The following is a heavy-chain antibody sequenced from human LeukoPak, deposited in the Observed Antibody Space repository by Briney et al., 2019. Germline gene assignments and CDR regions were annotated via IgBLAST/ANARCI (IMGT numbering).Heavy chain of an antibody. CDR1: GFTFSRYG. V-gene: IGHV3-33*06. CDR2: IWYDGSDK. J-gene: IGHJ6*03. CDR3: AKDRVGVPSYYMDV. D-gene: IGHD1-26*01. Sequence: GGSLRLSCEASGFTFSRYGIHWVRQAPAKGLEWVAVIWYDGSDKYYTDSVKGRFTISRDNSKNTLYLQMNSPRAEDTAVYYCAKDRVGVPSYYMDVWGTGTTVTVSS.